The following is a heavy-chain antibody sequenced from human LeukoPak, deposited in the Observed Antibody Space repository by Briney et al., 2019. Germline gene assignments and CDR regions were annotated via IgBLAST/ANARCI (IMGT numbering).Heavy chain of an antibody. V-gene: IGHV3-11*01. Sequence: GGSLRLSCAASGFTFSDYYMSWLRQAPGKGLEGGSYISSSGSTIYYADSVKGRFTISRDNAKNSLYLQMNSLRAEDTAVYYCARERYSSSWYDFDYWGQGTLVTVSS. CDR3: ARERYSSSWYDFDY. CDR1: GFTFSDYY. D-gene: IGHD6-13*01. CDR2: ISSSGSTI. J-gene: IGHJ4*02.